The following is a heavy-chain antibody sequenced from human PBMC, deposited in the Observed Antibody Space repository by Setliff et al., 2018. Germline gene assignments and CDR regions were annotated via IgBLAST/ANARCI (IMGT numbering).Heavy chain of an antibody. Sequence: PSETLSLTCTVSGDSISSSRYYWAWIRQPPGKGLAWIGNIYYSGTTYSNPSLKSRVTMSVDTSKNQFSLRLNSVTASDTAVYYCATTGTYRYFDYWGQGTLVTVSS. J-gene: IGHJ4*02. CDR1: GDSISSSRYY. V-gene: IGHV4-39*01. D-gene: IGHD1-1*01. CDR2: IYYSGTT. CDR3: ATTGTYRYFDY.